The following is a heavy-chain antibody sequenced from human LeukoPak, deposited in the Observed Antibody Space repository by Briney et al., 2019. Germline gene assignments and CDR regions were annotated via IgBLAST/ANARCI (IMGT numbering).Heavy chain of an antibody. CDR2: ISAYNGNT. V-gene: IGHV1-18*01. CDR1: GCTFISYG. J-gene: IGHJ4*02. Sequence: ASVKVSRKASGCTFISYGISWVRQAPGQGLEWMGWISAYNGNTNYEQKLQGRVTMTIDTSTSTAYMELRSLRSDDTAVYYCTAVVCSGRAYDSSGYQTFPFDYWGQGTLVTVSS. D-gene: IGHD3-22*01. CDR3: TAVVCSGRAYDSSGYQTFPFDY.